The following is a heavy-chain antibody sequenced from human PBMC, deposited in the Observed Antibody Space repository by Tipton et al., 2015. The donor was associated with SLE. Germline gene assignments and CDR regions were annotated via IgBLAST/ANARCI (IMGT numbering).Heavy chain of an antibody. J-gene: IGHJ6*03. CDR3: ARCLKPYYYMDV. CDR1: GYTFNTYG. V-gene: IGHV1-18*01. D-gene: IGHD5/OR15-5a*01. Sequence: QLVQSGGEEKKPGASVKVSCKASGYTFNTYGITWVRQAPGQGPEWMGWISPYNGNTKYAQKFQGRVTMTTDTSTNTAYMEVRGVRSDDTAIYYCARCLKPYYYMDVWGKGTAVTVSS. CDR2: ISPYNGNT.